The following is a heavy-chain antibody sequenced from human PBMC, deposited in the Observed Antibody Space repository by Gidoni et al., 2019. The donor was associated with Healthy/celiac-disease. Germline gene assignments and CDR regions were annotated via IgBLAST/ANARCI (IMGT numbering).Heavy chain of an antibody. D-gene: IGHD5-18*01. J-gene: IGHJ4*02. CDR1: GGTFRSHT. CDR3: VNGYSYGYTPPFYFDY. V-gene: IGHV1-69*02. Sequence: QVQLVQSGAEVKKPGSSVKVSCKASGGTFRSHTISWVRQAPGQGLEWMGRIIPILGIANYAQKFQGRVTITADKSTSTAYMELSSLRSEDTAVYYCVNGYSYGYTPPFYFDYWGQGTLVTVSS. CDR2: IIPILGIA.